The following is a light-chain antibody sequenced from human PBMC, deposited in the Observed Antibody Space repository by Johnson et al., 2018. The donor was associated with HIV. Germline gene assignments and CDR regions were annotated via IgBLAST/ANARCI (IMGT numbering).Light chain of an antibody. V-gene: IGLV1-51*01. CDR3: GTWDSSLSYNYV. J-gene: IGLJ1*01. Sequence: QSVLSQPASVSAASGQKVNISCSGSSSNIGNNYVSWYQQLPGTAPKLLIYDNNKRPSGIPDRFSGSKSGTSATLGITGLQTGDEADYYCGTWDSSLSYNYVFGTGTKVTVL. CDR2: DNN. CDR1: SSNIGNNY.